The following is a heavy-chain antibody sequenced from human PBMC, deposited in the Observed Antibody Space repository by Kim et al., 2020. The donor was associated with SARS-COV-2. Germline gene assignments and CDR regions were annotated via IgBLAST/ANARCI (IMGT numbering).Heavy chain of an antibody. Sequence: ASVKVSCKASGYTFTSYGISWVRQAPGQGLEWMGWISAYNGNTNYAQKLQGRVTMTTDTSTSTAYMELRSLRSDDTAVYYCARDHGAMYDFWSGYYYYYGMDVWGQGTTVTVSS. CDR2: ISAYNGNT. CDR3: ARDHGAMYDFWSGYYYYYGMDV. V-gene: IGHV1-18*01. J-gene: IGHJ6*02. CDR1: GYTFTSYG. D-gene: IGHD3-3*01.